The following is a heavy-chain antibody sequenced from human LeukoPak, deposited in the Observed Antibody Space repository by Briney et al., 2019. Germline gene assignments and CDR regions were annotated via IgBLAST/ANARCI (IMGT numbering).Heavy chain of an antibody. Sequence: GGSLRLSCAASGFTFSSSAMTWVRQTPGKGLEWVSAISTSGGRTDHADSVKGRFTISRDNAKNSLYLQMNSLRDEDTAVYYCARDIGGMDVWGQGTTVTVSS. CDR3: ARDIGGMDV. J-gene: IGHJ6*02. V-gene: IGHV3-23*01. CDR1: GFTFSSSA. CDR2: ISTSGGRT. D-gene: IGHD3-16*02.